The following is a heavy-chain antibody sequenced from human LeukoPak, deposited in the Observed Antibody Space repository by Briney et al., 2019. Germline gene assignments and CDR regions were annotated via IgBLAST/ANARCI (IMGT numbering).Heavy chain of an antibody. CDR3: AKESSSWYFYFDY. Sequence: GLSLRLSCAASGVTCSSYGMHWVRQAPAKALAWLAFIRYDGSNKYYADSVKGRFTISRDNSKNTLYLQMNSLRAEDTAVYYCAKESSSWYFYFDYWGQGTLVTVSS. CDR2: IRYDGSNK. V-gene: IGHV3-30*02. D-gene: IGHD6-13*01. J-gene: IGHJ4*02. CDR1: GVTCSSYG.